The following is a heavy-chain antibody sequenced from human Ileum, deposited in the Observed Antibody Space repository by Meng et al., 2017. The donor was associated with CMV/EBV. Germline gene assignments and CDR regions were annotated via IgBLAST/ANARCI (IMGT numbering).Heavy chain of an antibody. CDR3: AGEDYGGNIGY. V-gene: IGHV3-30*04. D-gene: IGHD4-23*01. CDR2: ISYDGSNK. CDR1: GFTFRSYG. Sequence: LACAASGFTFRSYGMHWVRQAPGKGLEWVAVISYDGSNKYYADSVKGGFTIYRDNSKNTLYLQMNSLRAEDTAVYYCAGEDYGGNIGYWGQGTLVTVSS. J-gene: IGHJ4*02.